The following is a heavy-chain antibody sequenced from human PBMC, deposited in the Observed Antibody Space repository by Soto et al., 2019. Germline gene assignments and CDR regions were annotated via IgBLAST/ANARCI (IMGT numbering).Heavy chain of an antibody. CDR1: EFSVEAFS. V-gene: IGHV3-21*06. CDR2: ISSRGTYI. D-gene: IGHD5-18*01. CDR3: ARAGDSYGYVGPYPYYGMDV. J-gene: IGHJ6*02. Sequence: EVHLMESGGGLVKPGGSLRLSCAASEFSVEAFSMNWVRQVPGRGLEWVSSISSRGTYIYYVDSVRGRVTISRDNAKNSLYLQMNSLRAEDTGVYHCARAGDSYGYVGPYPYYGMDVWGQGTTGTVAS.